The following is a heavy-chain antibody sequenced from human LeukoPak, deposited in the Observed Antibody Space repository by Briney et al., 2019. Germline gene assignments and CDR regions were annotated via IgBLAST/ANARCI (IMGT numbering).Heavy chain of an antibody. J-gene: IGHJ4*02. V-gene: IGHV4-61*01. D-gene: IGHD5-12*01. CDR3: ARDSGYDRGPIDY. CDR2: IYYSGST. Sequence: PSETLSLTCTVSGGSVSSGSYYWSWIRQPPGKGLEWIGYIYYSGSTNYNPSLKSRVTISVDTSKNQFSLKLSSVTAADTAVYYCARDSGYDRGPIDYWGQGTLVTVSS. CDR1: GGSVSSGSYY.